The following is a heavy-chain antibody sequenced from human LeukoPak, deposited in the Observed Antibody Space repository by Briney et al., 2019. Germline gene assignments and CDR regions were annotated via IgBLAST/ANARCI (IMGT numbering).Heavy chain of an antibody. CDR1: GFTFSSYG. J-gene: IGHJ3*02. Sequence: GGSLRLSCAASGFTFSSYGMHWVRQTPGKGLEWVAFIRYDGSNKYYADSVKGRFTISRDNSKNTLYLQMNSLRAEDTAVYYCAKGPHIVGAPGAFDIWGQGTMVTVSS. CDR3: AKGPHIVGAPGAFDI. CDR2: IRYDGSNK. V-gene: IGHV3-30*02. D-gene: IGHD1-26*01.